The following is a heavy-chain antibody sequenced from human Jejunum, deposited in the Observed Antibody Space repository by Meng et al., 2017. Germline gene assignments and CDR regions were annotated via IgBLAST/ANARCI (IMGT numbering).Heavy chain of an antibody. V-gene: IGHV3-21*01. J-gene: IGHJ4*02. CDR2: ISSSSSYI. CDR1: GFPFSSYS. D-gene: IGHD5-18*01. Sequence: GGSLRLSCAAFGFPFSSYSMNWVRQAPGKGLEWVSSISSSSSYIYYADSVKGRFTISRDNAKNSLYLQMNSLRVEDTAVYYCARDLEGGYSYGSLDYWGQGTLVTVSS. CDR3: ARDLEGGYSYGSLDY.